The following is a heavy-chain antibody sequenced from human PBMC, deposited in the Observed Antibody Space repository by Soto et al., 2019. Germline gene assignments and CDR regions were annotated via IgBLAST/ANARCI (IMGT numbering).Heavy chain of an antibody. J-gene: IGHJ3*02. D-gene: IGHD3-22*01. CDR2: INPNSGGT. V-gene: IGHV1-2*04. CDR1: GYTFTGYY. CDR3: AREGKGMEDSSGYDDAFDI. Sequence: ASVKVSCKASGYTFTGYYMHWVRQAPGQGPEWMGWINPNSGGTNYAQKFQGWVTMTRDTSISTAYTELSRLRSDDTAVYYCAREGKGMEDSSGYDDAFDIWGQGTMVTVSS.